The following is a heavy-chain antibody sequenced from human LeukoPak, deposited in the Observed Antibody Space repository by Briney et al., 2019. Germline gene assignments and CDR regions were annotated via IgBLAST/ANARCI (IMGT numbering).Heavy chain of an antibody. CDR3: ARADLGVVTGGGYYFDY. V-gene: IGHV4-30-4*01. D-gene: IGHD2-21*02. Sequence: SETLSLTCTVSGGSISSGDYYWSWIRQPPGKGLEWIGYIYYSGSTYYNPSIKSRVTISVDTSKNQFSLKLSSVTAADTAVYYCARADLGVVTGGGYYFDYWGQGTLVTVSS. CDR2: IYYSGST. CDR1: GGSISSGDYY. J-gene: IGHJ4*02.